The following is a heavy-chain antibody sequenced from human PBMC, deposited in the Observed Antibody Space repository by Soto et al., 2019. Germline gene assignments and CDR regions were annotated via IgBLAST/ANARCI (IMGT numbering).Heavy chain of an antibody. CDR3: ARERTFGDNKHNYMDV. CDR2: IWSDGSKE. V-gene: IGHV3-33*01. CDR1: EFTFSRHG. J-gene: IGHJ6*03. Sequence: QVQLVESGGGVVQPGRSLRLSCAASEFTFSRHGMHWVRQAPGKGLQWVGVIWSDGSKEVYADSVKGRFIISRDNSKNILDLQMNSLRAEDTAVYYCARERTFGDNKHNYMDVWGTGITVTVSS. D-gene: IGHD3-10*01.